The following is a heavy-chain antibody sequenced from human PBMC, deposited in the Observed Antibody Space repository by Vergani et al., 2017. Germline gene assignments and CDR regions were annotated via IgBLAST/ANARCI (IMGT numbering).Heavy chain of an antibody. J-gene: IGHJ4*01. CDR1: GFTFDDYT. CDR2: ISWDGGST. Sequence: EVQLVESGGVVVQPGGSLRLSCAASGFTFDDYTMHWVRQAPGKGLEWVSLISWDGGSTYYADSVKGRFTISRDNSKNTVFLQMHSLRAHDTAIYYCVKEKMDLCYYFFDSWGHGILVTVSS. V-gene: IGHV3-43*01. D-gene: IGHD3-16*01. CDR3: VKEKMDLCYYFFDS.